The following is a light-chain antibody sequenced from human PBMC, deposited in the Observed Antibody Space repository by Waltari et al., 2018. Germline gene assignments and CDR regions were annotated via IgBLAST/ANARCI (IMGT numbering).Light chain of an antibody. J-gene: IGKJ1*01. Sequence: EIVLTQSPGTLSLSPGERATLSCRASQTIRGSLAWYQQKPGQAPRLLIYGASSRAAGIPDRFSGSGSGTDFSLTISRLEPEDFAVYYCQHYVRLPVTFGRGTKVEIK. CDR1: QTIRGS. CDR2: GAS. V-gene: IGKV3-20*01. CDR3: QHYVRLPVT.